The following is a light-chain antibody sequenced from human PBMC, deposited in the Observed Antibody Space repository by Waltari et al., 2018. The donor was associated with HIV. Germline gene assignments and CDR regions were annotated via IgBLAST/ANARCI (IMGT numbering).Light chain of an antibody. CDR1: NSDVGRYNL. CDR2: EGS. CDR3: CSYAGSNTFV. V-gene: IGLV2-23*03. Sequence: QSALTQPASVSGSPGQSITISCTGTNSDVGRYNLVSWYQQHPGKAPKLMIYEGSKRPSGVSNRFSGSKSGNKASLTISGLQAEDEADYYCCSYAGSNTFVFGTGTKVTVL. J-gene: IGLJ1*01.